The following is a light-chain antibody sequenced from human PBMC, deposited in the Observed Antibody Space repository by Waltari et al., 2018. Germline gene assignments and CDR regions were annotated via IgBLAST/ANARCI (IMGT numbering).Light chain of an antibody. CDR3: HQYYATPPDGKT. CDR1: QSVLYSSNNKNY. CDR2: WAS. J-gene: IGKJ1*01. V-gene: IGKV4-1*01. Sequence: DIVMTQSPDSLAVSLGERATINCKSSQSVLYSSNNKNYLAWYQQKAGPPPKRIIYWASTRESGVPDRFSGSGSGTDFTLTISSLQAEDVAVYYCHQYYATPPDGKTFGQGTKVEIK.